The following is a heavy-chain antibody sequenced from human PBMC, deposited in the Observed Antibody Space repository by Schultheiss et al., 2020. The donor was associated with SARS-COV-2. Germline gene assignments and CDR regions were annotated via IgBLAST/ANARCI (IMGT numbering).Heavy chain of an antibody. V-gene: IGHV4-4*02. D-gene: IGHD6-13*01. Sequence: SETLSLTCAVSGGSISSSNWWSWVRQPPGKGLEWIGYIYYSGSTYYNPSLKSRVTISVDTSKNQFSLKLSSVTAADTAVYYCARSDGSSWRKGGYFQHWGQGTLVTVSS. CDR1: GGSISSSNW. J-gene: IGHJ1*01. CDR3: ARSDGSSWRKGGYFQH. CDR2: IYYSGST.